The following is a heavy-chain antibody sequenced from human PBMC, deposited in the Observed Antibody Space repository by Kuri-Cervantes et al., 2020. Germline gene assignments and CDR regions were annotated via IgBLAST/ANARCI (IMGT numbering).Heavy chain of an antibody. Sequence: ASVKVSCKASGYTFTSYGISWVRQAPGQGLEWMGWISAYNGNTNYAQKLQGRVTMTTDTSTSTAYMELRSLRSDDTAVYYCARDSYYYDSSGYYPPAGYYGMDVWGQGTTVTVSS. J-gene: IGHJ6*02. CDR2: ISAYNGNT. CDR3: ARDSYYYDSSGYYPPAGYYGMDV. D-gene: IGHD3-22*01. V-gene: IGHV1-18*01. CDR1: GYTFTSYG.